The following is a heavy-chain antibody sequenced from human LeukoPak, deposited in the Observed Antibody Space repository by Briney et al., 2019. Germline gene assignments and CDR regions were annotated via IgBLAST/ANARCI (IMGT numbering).Heavy chain of an antibody. CDR1: GYSFTSYW. J-gene: IGHJ4*02. CDR2: IYPGGSDT. V-gene: IGHV5-51*01. CDR3: ARRASGYETGFDY. Sequence: GESLKISRKGSGYSFTSYWIGWVRQMPGKGLEWMGIIYPGGSDTRYSLSFQGQVHISGDMSIRAVSLQWSSVKASHTGMFYCARRASGYETGFDYWGQGTLVTVSS. D-gene: IGHD5-12*01.